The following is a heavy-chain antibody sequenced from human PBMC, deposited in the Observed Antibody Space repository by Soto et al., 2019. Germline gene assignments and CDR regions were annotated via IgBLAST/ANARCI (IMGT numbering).Heavy chain of an antibody. J-gene: IGHJ5*02. D-gene: IGHD3-10*01. CDR1: GFTFSSYA. V-gene: IGHV3-23*01. CDR3: AKGQKHYYLSGSDGWFDP. CDR2: ISGSGVTT. Sequence: GGSLRLSCVASGFTFSSYAMSWVRQAPGKGLECVSTISGSGVTTSYADSVKGRFTVFRDNSKDTLYLQMNSLRAEDTAVYYCAKGQKHYYLSGSDGWFDPWGQGTLVTVSS.